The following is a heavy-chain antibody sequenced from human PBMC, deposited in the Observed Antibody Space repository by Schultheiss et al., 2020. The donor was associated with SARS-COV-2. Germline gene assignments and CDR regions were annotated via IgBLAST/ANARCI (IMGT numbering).Heavy chain of an antibody. CDR1: GFIYSSYG. J-gene: IGHJ4*02. Sequence: GGSLRLSCAASGFIYSSYGMSWVRQAPEKGLEWVSFISSGGNYIHYADSVKGRFTISRDNSKNTLYLQMSSLRAEDTAVYYCVKVGGAKDPHFDYWGQGTLVTVSS. CDR2: ISSGGNYI. V-gene: IGHV3-21*01. D-gene: IGHD3-16*01. CDR3: VKVGGAKDPHFDY.